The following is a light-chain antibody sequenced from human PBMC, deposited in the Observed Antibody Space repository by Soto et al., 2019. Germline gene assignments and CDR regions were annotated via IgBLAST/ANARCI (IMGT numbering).Light chain of an antibody. CDR3: QQAYSFPLA. Sequence: DIPMTQSPSSVSASVGDRVTITCRASQDITYWLTWYQQKPGKVPKVLIYAASSLQGGVPSRFSGSGSGTDFTLTISSLQPEDFATYYCQQAYSFPLAFGGGTKVEIK. V-gene: IGKV1D-12*01. J-gene: IGKJ4*01. CDR2: AAS. CDR1: QDITYW.